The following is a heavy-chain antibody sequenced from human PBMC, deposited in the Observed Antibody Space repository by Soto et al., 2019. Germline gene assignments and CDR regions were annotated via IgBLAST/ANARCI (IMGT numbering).Heavy chain of an antibody. V-gene: IGHV3-15*01. CDR2: IKSKTDSGTT. Sequence: GGSLRLSCAASGSTLSSAWMSWVRQAPGKGLEWLGRIKSKTDSGTTDYPAPVKGRFTISRDDSKNTLYLQMNSLKTEGTAVYYCITDGGDSYRDSYSGFPPNLYWGQGTLVTVSS. CDR3: ITDGGDSYRDSYSGFPPNLY. CDR1: GSTLSSAW. J-gene: IGHJ4*02. D-gene: IGHD5-12*01.